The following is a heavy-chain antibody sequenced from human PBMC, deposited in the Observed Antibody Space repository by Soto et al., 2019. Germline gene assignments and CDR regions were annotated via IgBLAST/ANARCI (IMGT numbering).Heavy chain of an antibody. CDR3: ARHRDHAGATGFGY. CDR2: IYYSGST. V-gene: IGHV4-39*01. J-gene: IGHJ4*02. CDR1: GGSISSSSYY. D-gene: IGHD1-26*01. Sequence: QLQLQESGPGLVKPSETLSLTCTVSGGSISSSSYYWGWIRQPPGKGLEWIGSIYYSGSTYYNPSLKSRVTISVDTSKNQFSLKLSSVTAADTAVYYCARHRDHAGATGFGYWGQGTLVTVSS.